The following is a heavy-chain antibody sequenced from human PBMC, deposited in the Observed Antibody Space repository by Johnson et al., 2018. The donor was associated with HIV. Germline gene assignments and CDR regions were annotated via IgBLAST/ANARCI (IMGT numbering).Heavy chain of an antibody. V-gene: IGHV3-20*04. J-gene: IGHJ3*01. CDR3: ANTYYYDSSGYSGAFDL. CDR2: INWNGGST. Sequence: VQLVESGGGVVRPGGSLRLSCAASGFTFDDYAMSWVRQAPGKGLEWVSGINWNGGSTGYEDSVKGRFTISRDNANNSLYLQMNSLRAEDTAVYYCANTYYYDSSGYSGAFDLWGQGTMVTVSS. D-gene: IGHD3-22*01. CDR1: GFTFDDYA.